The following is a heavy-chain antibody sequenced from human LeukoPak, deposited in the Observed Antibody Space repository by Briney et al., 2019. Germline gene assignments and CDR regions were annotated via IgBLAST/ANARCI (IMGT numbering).Heavy chain of an antibody. D-gene: IGHD5-18*01. CDR3: ARPRYSYGQAVFDY. Sequence: PSETLSLTCSVSGGSIRSSSYYWGWIRQPPGKGLEWIGSNYYSGTASYNPSLKSRVTISVDTSKNQFSLKLSSVTAADTAVYYCARPRYSYGQAVFDYCGQGTLVTVSS. CDR2: NYYSGTA. CDR1: GGSIRSSSYY. J-gene: IGHJ4*02. V-gene: IGHV4-39*01.